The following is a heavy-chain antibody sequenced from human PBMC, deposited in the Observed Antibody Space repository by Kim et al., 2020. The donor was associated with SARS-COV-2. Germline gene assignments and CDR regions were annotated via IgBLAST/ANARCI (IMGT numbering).Heavy chain of an antibody. CDR1: GYSFTSYW. CDR3: ARQGGPLYSSSWYDYYYGMDV. Sequence: GESLKISCKGSGYSFTSYWIGWVRQMPGKGLEWMGIIYPGDSDTRYSPSFQGQVTITADKSITTAYLQWSSLKASDTAMYYCARQGGPLYSSSWYDYYYGMDVWGQGTTVTVSS. V-gene: IGHV5-51*01. CDR2: IYPGDSDT. J-gene: IGHJ6*02. D-gene: IGHD6-13*01.